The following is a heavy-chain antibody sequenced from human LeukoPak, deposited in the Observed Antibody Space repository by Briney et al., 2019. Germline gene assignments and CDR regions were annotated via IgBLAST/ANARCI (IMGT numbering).Heavy chain of an antibody. CDR3: ARGGGRDYYDSSGPTPPFDP. CDR1: GFTFSSYA. CDR2: ISYDGSNK. J-gene: IGHJ5*02. Sequence: GRSLRLSCAASGFTFSSYAMHWVRQAPGKGLEWVAVISYDGSNKYYADSVKGRFIISRDNSKNTLYLQMNSLRAEDTAVYYCARGGGRDYYDSSGPTPPFDPWGQGTLVTVSS. D-gene: IGHD3-22*01. V-gene: IGHV3-30*04.